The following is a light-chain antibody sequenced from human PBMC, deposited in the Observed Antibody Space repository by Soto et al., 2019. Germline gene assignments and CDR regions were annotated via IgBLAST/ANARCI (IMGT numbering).Light chain of an antibody. CDR3: QSYDSSLSGSNWV. CDR2: ANT. Sequence: QSVLTQPPSVSGAPGQRVTISCTGSSSNIGAGYDVHWYQQLPGTAPKLLIYANTNRPSGVPVRFSGSKSGTSASLAITGLQAEDVADYYCQSYDSSLSGSNWVFGGGTKLTVL. CDR1: SSNIGAGYD. J-gene: IGLJ3*02. V-gene: IGLV1-40*01.